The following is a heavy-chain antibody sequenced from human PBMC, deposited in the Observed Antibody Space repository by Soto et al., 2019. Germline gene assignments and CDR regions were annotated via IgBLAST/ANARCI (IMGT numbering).Heavy chain of an antibody. V-gene: IGHV4-59*01. Sequence: SATLSLTCTVSGGSISSYYWSWIRQPPGKRLEWLGYFYYTGSANYNPSLKSRVTVSFDTSKTQFSLKLNSVTAADTAVYYCARYYYDSSGYFQGDYWGQGTLVTVSS. J-gene: IGHJ4*02. CDR1: GGSISSYY. CDR2: FYYTGSA. D-gene: IGHD3-22*01. CDR3: ARYYYDSSGYFQGDY.